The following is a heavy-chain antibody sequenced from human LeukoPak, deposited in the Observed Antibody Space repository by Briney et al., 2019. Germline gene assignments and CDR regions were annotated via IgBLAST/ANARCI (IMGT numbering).Heavy chain of an antibody. CDR1: GFTFSNYW. J-gene: IGHJ6*02. Sequence: GGSLRLSCVASGFTFSNYWMLWVRQAPGKGLMWVSLISTDGKSTRYAESVKGRFTISRDNAKNALYLQMDILRVEGTAPYFCVRDYQFIQEVWGQGTTVTVSS. CDR3: VRDYQFIQEV. CDR2: ISTDGKST. V-gene: IGHV3-74*01. D-gene: IGHD2-2*01.